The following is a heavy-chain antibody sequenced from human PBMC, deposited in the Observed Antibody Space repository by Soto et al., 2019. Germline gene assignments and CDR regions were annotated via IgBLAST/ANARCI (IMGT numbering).Heavy chain of an antibody. Sequence: SVKVSCKASGGTFSSYAISWVRQAPGQGLEWMGGIIPIFGTANYAQKFQGRVTITADESTSTAYMELSSLRSEDTAVYYCARGGNYYDSSGYYSYFDYWGQGTLVTVSS. D-gene: IGHD3-22*01. CDR2: IIPIFGTA. V-gene: IGHV1-69*13. CDR3: ARGGNYYDSSGYYSYFDY. CDR1: GGTFSSYA. J-gene: IGHJ4*02.